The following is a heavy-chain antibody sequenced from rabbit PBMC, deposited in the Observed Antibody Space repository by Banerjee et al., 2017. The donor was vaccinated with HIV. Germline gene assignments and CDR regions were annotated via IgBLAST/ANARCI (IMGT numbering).Heavy chain of an antibody. V-gene: IGHV1S40*01. CDR2: IYPNYDRT. J-gene: IGHJ4*01. Sequence: QSLEESGGDLVKPGASLTLTCKASGFSFSNTNYMCWVRQAPGKGLEWIAVIYPNYDRTDYASWVNGRFTISLDNVQNTVFLQMTSLTAADTATYFCVRSTGYAGYGFATGFDLWGQGTLVTVS. CDR1: GFSFSNTNY. CDR3: VRSTGYAGYGFATGFDL. D-gene: IGHD6-1*01.